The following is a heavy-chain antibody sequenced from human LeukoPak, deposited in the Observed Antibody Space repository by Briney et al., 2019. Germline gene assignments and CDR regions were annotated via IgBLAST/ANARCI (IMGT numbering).Heavy chain of an antibody. CDR1: GFTFSSYD. J-gene: IGHJ3*02. CDR2: ILYDGSNK. CDR3: AKDLVYLGYCSSTSCYAYAIDI. D-gene: IGHD2-2*01. Sequence: GGSLRLSCAASGFTFSSYDIHWVRQAPGKGLEWVTIILYDGSNKYYADSVKGRFTISRDNSKNTLYLQMNSLRAEDTAVYYCAKDLVYLGYCSSTSCYAYAIDIWGQGTMVTVSS. V-gene: IGHV3-30*02.